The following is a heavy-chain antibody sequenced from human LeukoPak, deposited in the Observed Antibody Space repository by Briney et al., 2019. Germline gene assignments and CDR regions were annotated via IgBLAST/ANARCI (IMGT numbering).Heavy chain of an antibody. CDR2: IKSDGITI. D-gene: IGHD1-20*01. J-gene: IGHJ4*02. V-gene: IGHV3-74*01. CDR3: LRDLNWSLDQ. CDR1: GFTFGNYM. Sequence: GGSLRLSCGASGFTFGNYMMHWVRQAPGRGLVWVSRIKSDGITITYADSVKGRFTISRDNAKNTLYLQMNSLRAEDAAVYYCLRDLNWSLDQWGQGTLVTVSS.